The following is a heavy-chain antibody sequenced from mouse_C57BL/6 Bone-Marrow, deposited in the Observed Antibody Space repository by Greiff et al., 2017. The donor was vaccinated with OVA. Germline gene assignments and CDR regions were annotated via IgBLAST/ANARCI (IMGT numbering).Heavy chain of an antibody. J-gene: IGHJ4*01. CDR3: ARLYYYGRGYAMDY. V-gene: IGHV1-52*01. CDR1: GYTFTSYW. Sequence: VQLQQPGAELVRPGSSVKLSCKASGYTFTSYWMHWVKQRPIQGLEWIGNIDPSDSETHYNQKFKDKATLTVDKSSSTAYMQLSSLTSEDSAVYYCARLYYYGRGYAMDYWGQGTSVTVSS. D-gene: IGHD1-1*01. CDR2: IDPSDSET.